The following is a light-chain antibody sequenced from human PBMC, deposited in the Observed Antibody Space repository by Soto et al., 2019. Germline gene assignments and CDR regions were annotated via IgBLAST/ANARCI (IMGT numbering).Light chain of an antibody. CDR3: QQYNNWLWT. Sequence: DIQMPQSPSTLSASVGDRVTITCLASQSISSYLNWYQQKPGKAPKLLIYAASSLQSGVPSRFSGSGSGTDFTLTISSLQSEDFAVYYCQQYNNWLWTFGQGTKV. CDR1: QSISSY. J-gene: IGKJ1*01. CDR2: AAS. V-gene: IGKV1-39*01.